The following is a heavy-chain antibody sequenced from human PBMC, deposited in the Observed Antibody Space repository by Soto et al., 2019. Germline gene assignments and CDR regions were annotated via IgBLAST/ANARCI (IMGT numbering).Heavy chain of an antibody. CDR1: GLTFSSYS. V-gene: IGHV3-48*01. Sequence: EVQLVESGGGLVQRGGSLRLSCAASGLTFSSYSMNWVRQAPGKGLEWVSYISSSSSTIYYADSAKGRFTISRANAKNSPHLHMNTIRAEDTAVYYSSFSEQPRYYVSGMAVWAQGPTVTVSS. CDR2: ISSSSSTI. J-gene: IGHJ6*02. D-gene: IGHD1-1*01. CDR3: SFSEQPRYYVSGMAV.